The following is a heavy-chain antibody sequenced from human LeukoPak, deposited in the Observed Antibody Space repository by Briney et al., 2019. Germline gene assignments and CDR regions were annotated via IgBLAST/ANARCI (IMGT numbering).Heavy chain of an antibody. V-gene: IGHV4-59*01. D-gene: IGHD6-19*01. Sequence: KSSETLSLTCTVSGGSISSDYWTWIRQPPGKGLEWIGYISNGGSTNYDPSHLRRVTISVDMSKNQVSLKLNPVTAADTAVYYCARYYNRGWYGFDYWGQGALVTVSS. J-gene: IGHJ4*02. CDR3: ARYYNRGWYGFDY. CDR2: ISNGGST. CDR1: GGSISSDY.